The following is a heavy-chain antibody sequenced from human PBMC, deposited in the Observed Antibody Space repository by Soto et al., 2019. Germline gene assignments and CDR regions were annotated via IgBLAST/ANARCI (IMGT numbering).Heavy chain of an antibody. CDR3: ARIVGGTPDY. V-gene: IGHV6-1*01. CDR1: GDSVSSNSAA. Sequence: PXQTLSLPSAISGDSVSSNSAACNWIRQSPSRGLEWLGRTYYRSKWYNDYAVSVKSRVTINPDTSKNQFSLQLNSVTPEDTAVYYCARIVGGTPDYWGQGTLVTVSS. D-gene: IGHD1-26*01. CDR2: TYYRSKWYN. J-gene: IGHJ4*02.